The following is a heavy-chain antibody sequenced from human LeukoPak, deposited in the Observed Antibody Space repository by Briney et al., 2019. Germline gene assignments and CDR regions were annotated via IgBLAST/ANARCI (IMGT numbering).Heavy chain of an antibody. V-gene: IGHV4-39*01. D-gene: IGHD3-10*01. CDR1: GGSISSSSYY. CDR3: ARRYLRGLLWFGELNWFDP. CDR2: IYYSGST. Sequence: PSETPSLTCTVSGGSISSSSYYWGWVRQPPGKGLEWIGSIYYSGSTYFNPSLKSRVTISVDTSKNQFSLKLSSVTAADTAVYYCARRYLRGLLWFGELNWFDPWGQGTLVTVSS. J-gene: IGHJ5*02.